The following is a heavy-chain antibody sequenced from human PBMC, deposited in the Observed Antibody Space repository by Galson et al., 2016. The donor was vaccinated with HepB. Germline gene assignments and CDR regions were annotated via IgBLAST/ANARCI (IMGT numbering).Heavy chain of an antibody. Sequence: QTLSLTCTVSGGSISSGYYYWSWIRQLPGKGLEWIGYISYSGSTDYNPSLQSRVTISADTSKNQLSLMLSSVTAADTAVYFCARDHCTGGVCYSSPWYYGMDVWGQGTTVTVSS. CDR1: GGSISSGYYY. J-gene: IGHJ6*02. CDR2: ISYSGST. V-gene: IGHV4-31*03. D-gene: IGHD2-8*02. CDR3: ARDHCTGGVCYSSPWYYGMDV.